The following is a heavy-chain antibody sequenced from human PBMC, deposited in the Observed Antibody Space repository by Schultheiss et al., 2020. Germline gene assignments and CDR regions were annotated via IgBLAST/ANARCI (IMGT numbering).Heavy chain of an antibody. CDR3: ARGVSYYDSSDFYPSFDY. CDR2: IDYSGRT. J-gene: IGHJ4*02. CDR1: GGSFRDYY. D-gene: IGHD3-22*01. V-gene: IGHV4-34*01. Sequence: SETLSLTCAVYGGSFRDYYWGWIRQPPGKGLEWIGSIDYSGRTNYNPSLKSRVTISVDKSNNKFSLKLSSVTAADTAVYYCARGVSYYDSSDFYPSFDYWGQGTLVTVSS.